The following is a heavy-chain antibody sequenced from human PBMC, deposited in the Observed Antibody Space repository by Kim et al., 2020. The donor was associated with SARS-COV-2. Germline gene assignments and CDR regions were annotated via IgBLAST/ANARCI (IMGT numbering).Heavy chain of an antibody. J-gene: IGHJ4*02. V-gene: IGHV1-69*13. CDR2: IIPIFGTA. CDR3: ASLDSSGPLFDY. D-gene: IGHD3-22*01. Sequence: SVKVSCKASGGTFSSYAISWVRQAPGQGLEWMGGIIPIFGTANYAQKFQGRVTITADESTSTAYMELSSLRSEDTAVYYCASLDSSGPLFDYWGQGTLVTVSS. CDR1: GGTFSSYA.